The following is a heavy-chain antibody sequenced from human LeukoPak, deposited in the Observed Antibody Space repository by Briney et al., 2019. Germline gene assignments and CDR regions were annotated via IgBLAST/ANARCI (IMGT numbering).Heavy chain of an antibody. Sequence: WIRQPPGKGLEWVGRIKSKTDGGTTDYAAPVKGRFTISRDDSKNTLYLQMNSLKTEDTAVYYCTASNWNYGYYGMDVWGQGTTVTVSS. CDR3: TASNWNYGYYGMDV. CDR2: IKSKTDGGTT. J-gene: IGHJ6*02. D-gene: IGHD1-20*01. V-gene: IGHV3-15*01.